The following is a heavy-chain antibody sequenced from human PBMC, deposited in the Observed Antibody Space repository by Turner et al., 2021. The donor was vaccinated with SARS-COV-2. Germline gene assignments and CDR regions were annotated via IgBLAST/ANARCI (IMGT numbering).Heavy chain of an antibody. D-gene: IGHD4-17*01. V-gene: IGHV4-4*07. CDR1: GGSISPFY. CDR2: IYSSGST. Sequence: QVQLQESGPRLVKPSETLSLTCSVSGGSISPFYWSWIRQPAGKELEWIGRIYSSGSTNYNPSLKSRITMSLDTSKNHFSLRLSSVTAADTAVYYCARDGDLRRNWFDPWGQGIQVTVSS. CDR3: ARDGDLRRNWFDP. J-gene: IGHJ5*02.